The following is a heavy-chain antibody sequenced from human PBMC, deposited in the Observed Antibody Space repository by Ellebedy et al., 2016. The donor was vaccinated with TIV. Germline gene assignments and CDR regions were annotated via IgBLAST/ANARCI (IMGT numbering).Heavy chain of an antibody. J-gene: IGHJ2*01. CDR2: IYPYSGGT. D-gene: IGHD4-23*01. Sequence: ASVKVSCKASGYTFTAYHIHWARQAPGQGLEWMGWIYPYSGGTNYAQKFQGRVTLTRDTSISTAYMELSRLRSDDTAVYYCARGPYGGISVWYFDLWGRGTLVTVSS. CDR3: ARGPYGGISVWYFDL. CDR1: GYTFTAYH. V-gene: IGHV1-2*02.